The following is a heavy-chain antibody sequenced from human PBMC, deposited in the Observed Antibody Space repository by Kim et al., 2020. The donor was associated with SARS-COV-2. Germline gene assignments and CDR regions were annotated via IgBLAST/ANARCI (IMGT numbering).Heavy chain of an antibody. CDR1: GGSISSSSYY. Sequence: SETLSLTCTVSGGSISSSSYYWGWIRQPPGKGLEWIGSIYYSGSTYYNPSLKSRVTISVDTSKNQFSLKLSSVTAADTAVYYCARPYYDSSGSEQYFDLWGRGTLVTVSS. V-gene: IGHV4-39*01. CDR2: IYYSGST. CDR3: ARPYYDSSGSEQYFDL. D-gene: IGHD3-22*01. J-gene: IGHJ2*01.